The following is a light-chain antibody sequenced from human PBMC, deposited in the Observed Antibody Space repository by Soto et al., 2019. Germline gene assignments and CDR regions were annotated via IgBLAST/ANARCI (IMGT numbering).Light chain of an antibody. CDR2: EVS. CDR1: SSDVGGYNY. CDR3: SSYAGSNKEV. J-gene: IGLJ3*02. Sequence: QSALTQPPSASGSPGQSVTNSCTGTSSDVGGYNYVSWYQQHPGKAPKLMIYEVSKRPSGVPDRFSGSKSGNTASLTVSGLQAEDEADYYCSSYAGSNKEVFGGGTKLTVL. V-gene: IGLV2-8*01.